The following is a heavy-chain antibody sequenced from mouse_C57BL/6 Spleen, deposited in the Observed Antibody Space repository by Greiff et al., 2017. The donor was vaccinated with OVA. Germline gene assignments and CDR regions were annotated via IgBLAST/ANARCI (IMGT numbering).Heavy chain of an antibody. D-gene: IGHD2-2*01. CDR3: ADGYDGGFDY. Sequence: VQLKESGPGLVKPSQSLSLTCSVTGYSITSGYYWNWIRQFPGNKLEWMGYISYDGSNNYNPSLKNRISITRDTSKNQFFLKLNSVTTEDTATYYCADGYDGGFDYWGQGTTLTVSS. CDR1: GYSITSGYY. V-gene: IGHV3-6*01. J-gene: IGHJ2*01. CDR2: ISYDGSN.